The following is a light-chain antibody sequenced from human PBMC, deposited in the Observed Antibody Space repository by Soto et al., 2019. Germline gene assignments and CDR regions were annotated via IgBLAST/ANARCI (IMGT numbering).Light chain of an antibody. J-gene: IGLJ2*01. Sequence: QSVLTQPPSASGTPGQRVTISCSGSSSNIESNYVYWYQQLPGTAPKLLIYRNNQRPSGVPDRFSGSKSGTSASLAISGLRSEDEADYYCAAWDDSLSGRVVFGGGTKVTVL. CDR2: RNN. CDR1: SSNIESNY. CDR3: AAWDDSLSGRVV. V-gene: IGLV1-47*01.